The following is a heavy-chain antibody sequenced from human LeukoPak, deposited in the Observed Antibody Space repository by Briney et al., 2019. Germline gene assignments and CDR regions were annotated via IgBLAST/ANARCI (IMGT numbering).Heavy chain of an antibody. D-gene: IGHD6-19*01. Sequence: SETLSLTCTVSGGSISSSSYYWGWIRQPPGKGLEWIGSIYYSGSTYYNPSLKSRVTISVDTSKNQFSLKLSSVTAADTAVYYCARGRAVAGTEWESAFDIWGQGTMVTVSS. V-gene: IGHV4-39*07. CDR2: IYYSGST. CDR3: ARGRAVAGTEWESAFDI. J-gene: IGHJ3*02. CDR1: GGSISSSSYY.